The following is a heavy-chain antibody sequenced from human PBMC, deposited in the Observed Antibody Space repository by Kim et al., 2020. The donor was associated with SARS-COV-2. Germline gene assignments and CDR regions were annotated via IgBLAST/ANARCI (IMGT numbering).Heavy chain of an antibody. Sequence: LSLTCAASGFTVSSNYMSWVRQAPGKGLEWVSVIYSGGSTYYADSVKGRFTISRDNSKNTLYLQMNSLRAEDTAVYYCARDTLYGSGSYYSAFDIWGQGTMVTVSS. J-gene: IGHJ3*02. CDR3: ARDTLYGSGSYYSAFDI. CDR2: IYSGGST. CDR1: GFTVSSNY. V-gene: IGHV3-53*01. D-gene: IGHD3-10*01.